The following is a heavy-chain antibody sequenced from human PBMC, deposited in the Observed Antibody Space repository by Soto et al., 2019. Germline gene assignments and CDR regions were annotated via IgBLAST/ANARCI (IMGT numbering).Heavy chain of an antibody. V-gene: IGHV2-5*01. Sequence: SGPTLVNPTQTLTLTCTFSGFSLSTSGVGVGWIRQPPGKALEWLALIYWNDDKRYSPFLKSRLTITKDTSKNQVVLTMPNMAPVATATYSCAHTYSHQVVGPWGQGNLVTVSS. D-gene: IGHD4-4*01. CDR3: AHTYSHQVVGP. CDR2: IYWNDDK. CDR1: GFSLSTSGVG. J-gene: IGHJ5*02.